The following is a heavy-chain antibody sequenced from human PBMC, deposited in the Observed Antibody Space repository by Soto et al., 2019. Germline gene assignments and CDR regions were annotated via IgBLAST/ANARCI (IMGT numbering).Heavy chain of an antibody. Sequence: SGGSLRLSCAASGFTFSSYAMSWVRQAPGKGLEWVSAISGSGGSTYYADSVKGRFTISRDNSKNTLYLQMNSLRAEDTAVYYCAKDSYPILTGYYSFDYWGQGTLVTVSS. D-gene: IGHD3-9*01. CDR3: AKDSYPILTGYYSFDY. J-gene: IGHJ4*02. CDR2: ISGSGGST. CDR1: GFTFSSYA. V-gene: IGHV3-23*01.